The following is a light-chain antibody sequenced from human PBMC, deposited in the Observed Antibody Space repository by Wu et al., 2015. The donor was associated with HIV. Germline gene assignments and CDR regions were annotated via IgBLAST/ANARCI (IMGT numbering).Light chain of an antibody. CDR1: QSINTW. CDR2: KAS. Sequence: DIQMTQSPSTLSAYVGDRVTITCRASQSINTWLAWYQQKPGKAPKLLIYKASTLESGVPSRFSGSGSGTEFTLTINSLQPDDFATYYCQQYNGFRTFGQGTKVEFK. V-gene: IGKV1-5*03. J-gene: IGKJ1*01. CDR3: QQYNGFRT.